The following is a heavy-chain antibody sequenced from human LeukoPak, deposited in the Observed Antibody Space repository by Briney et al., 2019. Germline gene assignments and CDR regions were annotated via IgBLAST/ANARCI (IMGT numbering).Heavy chain of an antibody. Sequence: PSETLSLTCAVYGGSFSGYYWSWIRQPPGKGLEWIGEINHSGSTNYNPSLKSRVTMSVDTSKNQFSLKLSSVTAADTAVYYCARGQYYDSSGYDAFDIWGQGTMVTVS. V-gene: IGHV4-34*01. CDR3: ARGQYYDSSGYDAFDI. CDR1: GGSFSGYY. CDR2: INHSGST. D-gene: IGHD3-22*01. J-gene: IGHJ3*02.